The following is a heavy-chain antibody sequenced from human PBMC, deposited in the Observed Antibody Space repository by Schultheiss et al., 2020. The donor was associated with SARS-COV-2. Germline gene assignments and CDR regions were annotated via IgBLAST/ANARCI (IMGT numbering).Heavy chain of an antibody. J-gene: IGHJ1*01. D-gene: IGHD3-22*01. CDR3: ARDGYYDSSGYYYEGGSEYFQH. Sequence: GGSLRLSCAASGFTFSSYWMHWVRQAPGKGLVWVSRINSDGSSTSYADSVKGRFTISRDNAKNTLYLQMNSLRAEDTAVYYCARDGYYDSSGYYYEGGSEYFQHWGQGTLVTVSS. CDR2: INSDGSST. CDR1: GFTFSSYW. V-gene: IGHV3-74*01.